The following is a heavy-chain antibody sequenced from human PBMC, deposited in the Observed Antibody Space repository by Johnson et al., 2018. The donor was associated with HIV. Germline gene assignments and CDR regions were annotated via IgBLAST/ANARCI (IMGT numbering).Heavy chain of an antibody. CDR1: GFTVSSNY. Sequence: EVQLVESGGGLVKPGGSLRLSCAASGFTVSSNYMSWVRQAPGKGLEWVSAISGSGGRTYYGDSVKGRFTISRDNSKNTLYLQMKSLRAEDTAVYYCAKDLFGGVMVVGAFDIWGQGAMVTVSS. D-gene: IGHD3-10*02. CDR2: ISGSGGRT. J-gene: IGHJ3*02. CDR3: AKDLFGGVMVVGAFDI. V-gene: IGHV3-23*04.